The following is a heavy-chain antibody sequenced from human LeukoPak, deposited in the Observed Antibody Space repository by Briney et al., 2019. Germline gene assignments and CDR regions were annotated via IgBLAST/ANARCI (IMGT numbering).Heavy chain of an antibody. CDR3: AKANIVLMVYAAQPYFDY. V-gene: IGHV3-23*01. J-gene: IGHJ4*02. D-gene: IGHD2-8*01. Sequence: QLGGSLRLSCAASGFTFSSYAMSWARQAPGKGLEWVSAISGSGGSTYYADSVKGRFTISRDNSKNTLYLQMNSLRAEDTAVYYCAKANIVLMVYAAQPYFDYWGQGTLVTVSS. CDR1: GFTFSSYA. CDR2: ISGSGGST.